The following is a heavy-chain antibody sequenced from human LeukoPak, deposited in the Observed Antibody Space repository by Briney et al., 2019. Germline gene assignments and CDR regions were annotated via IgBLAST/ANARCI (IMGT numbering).Heavy chain of an antibody. CDR1: GFTFSRYS. V-gene: IGHV3-48*01. CDR2: ISSSSSTI. Sequence: YPGGSLRLSCAASGFTFSRYSMNWVRQAPGKGLEWLSYISSSSSTIYYADSVKGRFTISRDNAKNSLFLQMNSLRAEDTAVYYCARDLSATLTPHFDYWGQGTLVTVSS. CDR3: ARDLSATLTPHFDY. D-gene: IGHD4/OR15-4a*01. J-gene: IGHJ4*02.